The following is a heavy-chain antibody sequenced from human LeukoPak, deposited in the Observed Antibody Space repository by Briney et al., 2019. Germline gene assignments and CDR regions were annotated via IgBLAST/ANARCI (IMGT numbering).Heavy chain of an antibody. D-gene: IGHD3-10*01. CDR3: AKGSGDGYGSGPFDY. Sequence: GASVKVSCKAFGYTFTSNYMHWVRQAPGQGPEWMGVISPSGGSTTYAQKFQGRVTLTRDMSTSTDYLELSSLRSEDTAVYYCAKGSGDGYGSGPFDYWGQGTLVTVSS. CDR1: GYTFTSNY. V-gene: IGHV1-46*01. CDR2: ISPSGGST. J-gene: IGHJ4*02.